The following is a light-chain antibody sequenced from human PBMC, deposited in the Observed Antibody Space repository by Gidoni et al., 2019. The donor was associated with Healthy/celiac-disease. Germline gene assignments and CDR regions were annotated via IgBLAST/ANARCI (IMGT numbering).Light chain of an antibody. CDR1: QSVSSY. CDR3: QQRSNWPPERT. V-gene: IGKV3-11*01. CDR2: DAS. J-gene: IGKJ4*01. Sequence: VLTHSPSTLSFSPGERATLSCRASQSVSSYLAWDQQKPGQAPRLLIYDASNRATGIPARFSGSGSGTEFTLTSSSLEPEDFAVYYCQQRSNWPPERTFGGGTKVEIK.